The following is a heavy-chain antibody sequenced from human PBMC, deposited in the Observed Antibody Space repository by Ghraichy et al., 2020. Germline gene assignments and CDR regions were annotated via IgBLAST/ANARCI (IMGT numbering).Heavy chain of an antibody. CDR1: GGSISSSSYY. V-gene: IGHV4-39*07. Sequence: SETLSLTCTVSGGSISSSSYYWGWIRQPPGKGLEWIGSIYYSGSTYYNPSLKSRVTISVDTSKNQFSLKLSSVTAADTAVYYCARDPPWTTVTANYGMDVWGQGTTVTVSS. D-gene: IGHD4-17*01. CDR3: ARDPPWTTVTANYGMDV. J-gene: IGHJ6*02. CDR2: IYYSGST.